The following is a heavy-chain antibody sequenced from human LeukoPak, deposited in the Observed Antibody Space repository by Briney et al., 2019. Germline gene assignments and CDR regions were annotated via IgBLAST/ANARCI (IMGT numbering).Heavy chain of an antibody. D-gene: IGHD6-25*01. CDR2: TIPILGIA. CDR3: ARDPGGSDY. J-gene: IGHJ4*02. CDR1: GGTFSSYA. Sequence: SVKVSCKASGGTFSSYAISWVRQAPGQGLEWMGRTIPILGIANYAQKFQGRVTITTDESTSTAYMELNSLRVEDTAVYYCARDPGGSDYWGQGTLVTVSS. V-gene: IGHV1-69*04.